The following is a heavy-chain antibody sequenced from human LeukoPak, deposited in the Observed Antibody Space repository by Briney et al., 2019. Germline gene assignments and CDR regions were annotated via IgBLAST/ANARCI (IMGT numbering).Heavy chain of an antibody. J-gene: IGHJ4*02. D-gene: IGHD3-10*01. Sequence: GASVKVSCKASGYTFNSYGISWVRQAPGQGLEWMGWISAYNGNTNYAQKVQGRVTMTTDTTTSTAYMELRSLRSDDTAVYYCARGTGSGSNLVYFDCWGQGTLVTVSS. CDR3: ARGTGSGSNLVYFDC. CDR2: ISAYNGNT. CDR1: GYTFNSYG. V-gene: IGHV1-18*01.